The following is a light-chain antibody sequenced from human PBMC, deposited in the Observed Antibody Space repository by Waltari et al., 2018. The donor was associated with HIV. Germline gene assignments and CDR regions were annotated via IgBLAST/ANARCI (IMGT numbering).Light chain of an antibody. J-gene: IGKJ4*01. CDR3: QKFNSYPLT. CDR2: DAS. V-gene: IGKV1-13*02. CDR1: QGISSA. Sequence: IQLTQSPSSLSASVAARVTITCRSSQGISSALAWYQQNPGKAPKLLIYDASSLESGVPSRFSGSGSGTDFTLTISSLQPEDFATYYCQKFNSYPLTFGGGTKVEIK.